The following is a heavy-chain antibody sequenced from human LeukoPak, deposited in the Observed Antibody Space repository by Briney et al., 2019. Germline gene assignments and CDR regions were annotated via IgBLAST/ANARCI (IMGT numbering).Heavy chain of an antibody. V-gene: IGHV3-20*04. Sequence: GGSLRLSCAASGFTFSSYAMHWVRQAPGKGLEWVSGINWNGGSTGYADSVKGRFTISRDNAKNSLYLQMNSLRAEDAALYYCARDRLGYCSGGSCSVFDYWGQGTLVTVSS. CDR1: GFTFSSYA. D-gene: IGHD2-15*01. CDR2: INWNGGST. CDR3: ARDRLGYCSGGSCSVFDY. J-gene: IGHJ4*02.